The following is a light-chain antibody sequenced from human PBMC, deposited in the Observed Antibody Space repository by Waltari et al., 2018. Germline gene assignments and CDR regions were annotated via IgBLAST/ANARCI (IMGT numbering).Light chain of an antibody. CDR3: QQYNDWPRT. Sequence: EIVMTQSPATFSVSPGERATLSCRASQSVNSNLAWYQQKRGQPPRLLIYGASTRAADIPARFSGSGSGTEFTVTISSLQSEDFAVYYCQQYNDWPRTFGQGTKVEIK. J-gene: IGKJ1*01. V-gene: IGKV3-15*01. CDR1: QSVNSN. CDR2: GAS.